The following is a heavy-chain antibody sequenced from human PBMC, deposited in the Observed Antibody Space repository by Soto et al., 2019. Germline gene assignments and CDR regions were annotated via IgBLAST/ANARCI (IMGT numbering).Heavy chain of an antibody. CDR1: GGSISSSNW. D-gene: IGHD2-2*01. J-gene: IGHJ6*02. CDR2: IYHSGST. V-gene: IGHV4-4*02. Sequence: QVQLQESGPGLVKPSGTLSLTCAVSGGSISSSNWWSWVRQPPGKGLEWIGEIYHSGSTNYNPSLKTRVTLSVDKSKNQFSLKLSSVTAADTAVYYCARDSGYCISTSCLSYYYYGMDVWGQGTTVTVSS. CDR3: ARDSGYCISTSCLSYYYYGMDV.